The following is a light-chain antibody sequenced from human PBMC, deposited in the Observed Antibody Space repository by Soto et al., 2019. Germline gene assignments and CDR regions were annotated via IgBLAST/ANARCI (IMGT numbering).Light chain of an antibody. CDR1: QSVLYTSNNLNY. Sequence: DIVMTQSPDSLAVSLGERATINCKSSQSVLYTSNNLNYLAWYQQKPGQPPKLLIYWASTRESGVPDRFSGSGSGTDFTLTISSLQAEDVAVYYCQQYYGAPLTFGGGTKVRSN. J-gene: IGKJ4*01. CDR3: QQYYGAPLT. CDR2: WAS. V-gene: IGKV4-1*01.